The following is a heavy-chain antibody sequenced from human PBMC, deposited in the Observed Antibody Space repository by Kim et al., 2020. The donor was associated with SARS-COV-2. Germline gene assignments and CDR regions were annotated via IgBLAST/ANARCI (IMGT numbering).Heavy chain of an antibody. Sequence: SETLSLTCTVSGGSISSYYWSWIRQPPGKGLEWIGYIYYSGSTNYNPSLKSRVTISVDTSKNQFSLKLSSVTAADTAVYYCAREFASLREQWFDPWGQGTLVTVSS. CDR3: AREFASLREQWFDP. V-gene: IGHV4-59*13. D-gene: IGHD5-12*01. J-gene: IGHJ5*02. CDR1: GGSISSYY. CDR2: IYYSGST.